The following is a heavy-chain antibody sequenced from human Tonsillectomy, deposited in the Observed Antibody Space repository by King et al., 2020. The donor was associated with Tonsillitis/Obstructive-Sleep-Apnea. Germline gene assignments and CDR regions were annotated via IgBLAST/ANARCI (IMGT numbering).Heavy chain of an antibody. V-gene: IGHV3-23*04. CDR1: GFTFSSYA. D-gene: IGHD3-3*01. Sequence: VQLVESGGGLVQPGGSLRLSCAASGFTFSSYAMSWVRQAPGKGLEWVSAISGSGGSTYYADSVKGRFTISRDNSKNTLYLQMNSLRAEDTAVYYCAKGAVLRFLEWLLHPIAYWGQGPLVTVSS. CDR3: AKGAVLRFLEWLLHPIAY. J-gene: IGHJ4*02. CDR2: ISGSGGST.